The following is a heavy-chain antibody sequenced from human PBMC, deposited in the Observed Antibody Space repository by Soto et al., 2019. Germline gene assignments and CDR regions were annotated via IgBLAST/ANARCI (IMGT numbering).Heavy chain of an antibody. D-gene: IGHD6-13*01. CDR2: IYYSGST. V-gene: IGHV4-39*01. CDR3: ASEQQLDFDY. J-gene: IGHJ4*02. Sequence: QLQLQESGPGLVKPSETLSLTCTVSGGSISRRSYSWGWIRQPPGKGLEWIGSIYYSGSTYYNPSLKSRVTISVDTSKNQCALKLSSVTAADTAVYYCASEQQLDFDYWGQGTLVTVSS. CDR1: GGSISRRSYS.